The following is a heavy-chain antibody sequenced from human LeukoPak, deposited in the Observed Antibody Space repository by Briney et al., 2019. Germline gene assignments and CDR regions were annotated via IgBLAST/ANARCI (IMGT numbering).Heavy chain of an antibody. V-gene: IGHV3-21*01. CDR2: ISSGSSYI. CDR3: ARDLTVTKYVDY. D-gene: IGHD4-17*01. Sequence: PGGSLRLSCTASRSAFNNYGMTWVRQAPGKGLEWVSSISSGSSYIYYADSVKGRFTISRDNAKNSLYLQMNSLRAEDTAVYYCARDLTVTKYVDYWGQGTLVTVSS. J-gene: IGHJ4*02. CDR1: RSAFNNYG.